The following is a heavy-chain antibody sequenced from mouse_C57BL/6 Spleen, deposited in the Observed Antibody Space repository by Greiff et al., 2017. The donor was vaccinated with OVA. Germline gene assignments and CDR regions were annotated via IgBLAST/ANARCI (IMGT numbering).Heavy chain of an antibody. D-gene: IGHD2-4*01. Sequence: EVKVVESGEGLVKPGGSLKLSCAASGFTFSSYAMSWVRQTPEKRLEWVAYISSGGDYIYYADTVKGRFTISRDNARNTLYLQMSSLKSEDTAMYYCTRDYYDYDWYFDVWGTGTTVTVSS. V-gene: IGHV5-9-1*02. CDR1: GFTFSSYA. J-gene: IGHJ1*03. CDR2: ISSGGDYI. CDR3: TRDYYDYDWYFDV.